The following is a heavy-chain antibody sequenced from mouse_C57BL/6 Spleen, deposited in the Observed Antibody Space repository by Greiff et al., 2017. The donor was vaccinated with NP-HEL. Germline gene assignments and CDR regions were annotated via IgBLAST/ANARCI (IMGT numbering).Heavy chain of an antibody. V-gene: IGHV1-72*01. CDR1: GYTFTSYW. J-gene: IGHJ4*01. CDR2: IDPNSGGT. CDR3: ARYRITTVVAKAMDY. Sequence: VQLQQSGAELVKPGASVKLSCKASGYTFTSYWMHWVKQRPGRGLEWIGRIDPNSGGTKYNEKFKSKATLTVDKPSSTAYLQLSSLTSEDSAVYYCARYRITTVVAKAMDYWGQGTSVTVSS. D-gene: IGHD1-1*01.